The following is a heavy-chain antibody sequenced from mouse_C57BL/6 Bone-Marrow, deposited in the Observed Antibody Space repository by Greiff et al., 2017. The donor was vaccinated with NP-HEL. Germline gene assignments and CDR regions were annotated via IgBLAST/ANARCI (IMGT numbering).Heavy chain of an antibody. CDR2: ISGGGGNT. V-gene: IGHV5-9*01. J-gene: IGHJ1*03. Sequence: EVKLMESGGGLVKPGGSLKLSCAASGFTFSSYTMSWVRQTPEKRLEWVATISGGGGNTYYPDSVKGRFTISRDNAKNTLYLQMSSLRSEDTALYYCAIQGLWLLPSYFDVWGTGTTVTVSS. D-gene: IGHD2-2*01. CDR3: AIQGLWLLPSYFDV. CDR1: GFTFSSYT.